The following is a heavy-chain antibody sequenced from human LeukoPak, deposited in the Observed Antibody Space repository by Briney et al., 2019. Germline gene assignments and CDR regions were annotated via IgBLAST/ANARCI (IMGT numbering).Heavy chain of an antibody. CDR1: GFTFSTYT. CDR2: ISGSSTYK. D-gene: IGHD3-10*01. V-gene: IGHV3-21*01. J-gene: IGHJ4*02. CDR3: ASFPIGRFGEFQPEFDV. Sequence: GGSLRLSCVASGFTFSTYTMNWVRQAPGKGLEWVSTISGSSTYKYYADSVQGRFTISRDNAWNSLHLHMNSLRVEDTAVYYCASFPIGRFGEFQPEFDVWGQGTLVTVSS.